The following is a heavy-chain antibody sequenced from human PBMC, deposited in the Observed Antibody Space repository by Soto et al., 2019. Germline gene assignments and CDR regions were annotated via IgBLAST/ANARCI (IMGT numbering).Heavy chain of an antibody. CDR2: IYYSGST. D-gene: IGHD2-2*01. CDR1: GGSITSGDYY. J-gene: IGHJ4*02. V-gene: IGHV4-30-4*01. CDR3: ARVTPPPQLSFDY. Sequence: QVQLQESGPGLVKPSQTLSLTCTVSGGSITSGDYYWSWIRKPPGKGLEWIGYIYYSGSTYYNPSLKSRVTITVDTSKNQFPLKLSSVTAADTAVYYCARVTPPPQLSFDYWGQGTLVTVSS.